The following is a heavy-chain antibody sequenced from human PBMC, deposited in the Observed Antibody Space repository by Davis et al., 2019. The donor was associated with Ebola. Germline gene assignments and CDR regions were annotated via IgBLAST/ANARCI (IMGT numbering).Heavy chain of an antibody. CDR2: INSDGSST. V-gene: IGHV3-74*01. D-gene: IGHD2-15*01. Sequence: GESLNISCAASGFTFSSYWMHWVRQAPGKGLVWVSRINSDGSSTSYADSVKGRFTISRDNAKNTLYLQMNSLRAEDTAVYYCARDLVVVAAKGGGMDVWGKGTTVTVSS. J-gene: IGHJ6*04. CDR3: ARDLVVVAAKGGGMDV. CDR1: GFTFSSYW.